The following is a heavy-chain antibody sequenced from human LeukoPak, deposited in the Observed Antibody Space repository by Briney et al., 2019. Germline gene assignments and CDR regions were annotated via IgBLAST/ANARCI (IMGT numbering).Heavy chain of an antibody. CDR2: ISCDGSNK. J-gene: IGHJ4*02. CDR3: ARDHGYY. Sequence: GRSLRLSCAASGFTFSSYAMHWVRQAPGKGLEWVAVISCDGSNKYYADSVKGRFTISRDNSKNTLYLQMNSLRAEDTAVYYCARDHGYYWGQGTLVTVSS. CDR1: GFTFSSYA. V-gene: IGHV3-30-3*01.